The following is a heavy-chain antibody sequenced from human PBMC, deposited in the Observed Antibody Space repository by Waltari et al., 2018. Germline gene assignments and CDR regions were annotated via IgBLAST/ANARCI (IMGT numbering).Heavy chain of an antibody. Sequence: QLQLQESGPGLVKPSETLSLTCSVSGGSISSSSYYWGWIRQPPGKGLEWIGSIYYTGSTFYNPSLKSRVTISVDTSKNQFSLKLSSVTAADTAVYYCAIPKSGDVWGQGTTVTVSS. V-gene: IGHV4-39*01. CDR2: IYYTGST. CDR1: GGSISSSSYY. CDR3: AIPKSGDV. J-gene: IGHJ6*02.